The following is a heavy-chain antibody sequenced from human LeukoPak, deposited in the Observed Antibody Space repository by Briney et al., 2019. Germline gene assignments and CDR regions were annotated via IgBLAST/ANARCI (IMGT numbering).Heavy chain of an antibody. CDR3: ARGRWFGEFFDP. CDR1: GGSISSYY. Sequence: ETLSLTCTVSGGSISSYYWSWIRQPAGKGLEWIGRIYTSGSTNYNPSLKRRVTMSVDTSKNQFSLMLSSVTAADTAVYYCARGRWFGEFFDPWGQGTLVTVSS. D-gene: IGHD3-10*01. CDR2: IYTSGST. V-gene: IGHV4-4*07. J-gene: IGHJ5*02.